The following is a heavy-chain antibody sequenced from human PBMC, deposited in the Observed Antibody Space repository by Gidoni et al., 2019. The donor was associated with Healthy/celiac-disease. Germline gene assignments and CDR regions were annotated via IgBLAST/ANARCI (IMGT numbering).Heavy chain of an antibody. Sequence: EVQRVQSGAEVKKPGEALKMPWKGSGYSFTSYWIGWGRQMPGKGLEWLGIIYPGDSDTRYSPSFQGQVTISADKSISTAYLQWSGLKASNTAMYYCARNQRYYFDYWGQGTLVTVSS. D-gene: IGHD2-21*01. CDR1: GYSFTSYW. J-gene: IGHJ4*02. V-gene: IGHV5-51*01. CDR3: ARNQRYYFDY. CDR2: IYPGDSDT.